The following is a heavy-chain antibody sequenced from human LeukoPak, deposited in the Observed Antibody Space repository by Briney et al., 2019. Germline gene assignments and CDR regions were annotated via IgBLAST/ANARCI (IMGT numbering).Heavy chain of an antibody. J-gene: IGHJ4*02. CDR3: AKGGILRGYDLRGDY. V-gene: IGHV3-23*01. CDR1: GFTFSTYA. Sequence: PGGSLKLSCAASGFTFSTYAMSWVRQAPGKGLEWVSAISVSAGSTYYADSVKGRFTISRDNSKNTLYLQMNSLRAEDTAVYYCAKGGILRGYDLRGDYWGQGTLVTVSS. CDR2: ISVSAGST. D-gene: IGHD5-12*01.